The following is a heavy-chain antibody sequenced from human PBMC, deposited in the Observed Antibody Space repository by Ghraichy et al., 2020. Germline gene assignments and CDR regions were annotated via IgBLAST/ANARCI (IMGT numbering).Heavy chain of an antibody. Sequence: GGSLRLSCAASGFTFSSYGMHWVRQAPGKGLEWVAVMWYDGSNKYYADSVKGRFTISRDNSKNTLYLQMNSLRAEDTAVYYCARDRITMVRGVILYYYGMDVWGQGTTVTVSS. D-gene: IGHD3-10*01. CDR2: MWYDGSNK. CDR3: ARDRITMVRGVILYYYGMDV. J-gene: IGHJ6*02. CDR1: GFTFSSYG. V-gene: IGHV3-33*01.